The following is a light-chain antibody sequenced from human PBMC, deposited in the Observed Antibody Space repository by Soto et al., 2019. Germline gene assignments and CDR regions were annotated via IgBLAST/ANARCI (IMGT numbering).Light chain of an antibody. V-gene: IGLV2-8*01. CDR1: SNDVGHSSF. Sequence: QSALPQPPSASGSPGQSVTISCTGNSNDVGHSSFISWYQQHPGKGPKLIIYEVSKRPSGVPDRFSGSKSGNTASLSVSVLQDQDEADYFCNAHADNGKHVFGTGTKVTVL. J-gene: IGLJ1*01. CDR2: EVS. CDR3: NAHADNGKHV.